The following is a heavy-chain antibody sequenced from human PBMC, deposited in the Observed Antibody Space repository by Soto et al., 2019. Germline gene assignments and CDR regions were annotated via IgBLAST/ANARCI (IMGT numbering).Heavy chain of an antibody. CDR3: TTDAYYDTSGYWF. CDR1: GFTFSNAW. V-gene: IGHV3-15*01. CDR2: IKSKTDGGTA. J-gene: IGHJ4*02. D-gene: IGHD3-22*01. Sequence: GGSLRLACAASGFTFSNAWMTWVRQAPGQGLVWVGRIKSKTDGGTADYAAPVRGRFTISRDDSKDTLYLRMSSLKTEDTAVYYCTTDAYYDTSGYWFWGQGTPVTVSS.